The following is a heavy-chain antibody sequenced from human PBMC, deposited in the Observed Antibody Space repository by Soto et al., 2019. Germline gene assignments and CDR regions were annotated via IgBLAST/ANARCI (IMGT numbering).Heavy chain of an antibody. J-gene: IGHJ4*02. Sequence: QVQLQQWGAGLLKPSETLSLTCAVYRGSFSGYYWSWIRQPPGKGLEWIGEINHSGSTNYNPSLKIRVTIAVDTSKNQFSLKLSSVTAADTAVYYCARGSLSHDWGQGTLVTVSS. D-gene: IGHD1-26*01. CDR3: ARGSLSHD. V-gene: IGHV4-34*01. CDR2: INHSGST. CDR1: RGSFSGYY.